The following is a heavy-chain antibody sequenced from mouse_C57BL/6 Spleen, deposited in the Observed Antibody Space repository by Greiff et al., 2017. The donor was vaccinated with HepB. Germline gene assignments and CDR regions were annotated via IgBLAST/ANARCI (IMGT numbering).Heavy chain of an antibody. J-gene: IGHJ3*01. CDR1: GYTFTSYW. D-gene: IGHD3-2*02. V-gene: IGHV1-55*01. CDR3: AREGTAQATWFAY. CDR2: IYPGSGST. Sequence: QVQLKQPGAELVKPGASVKMSCKASGYTFTSYWITWVKQRPGQGLEWIGDIYPGSGSTNYNEKFKSKATLTVDTSSSTAYMQLSSLTSEDSAVYCCAREGTAQATWFAYWGQGTLVTVSA.